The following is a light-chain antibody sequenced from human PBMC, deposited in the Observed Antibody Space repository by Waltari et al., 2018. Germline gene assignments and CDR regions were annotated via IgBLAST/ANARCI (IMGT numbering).Light chain of an antibody. Sequence: SALTQPASVSGSPGQSITIPCTGTSSAVGNYNLVSWYQQHPCKAPKIIIYEVSKWPSGVSDRFSGYKSGNTASLTISGLQAEDEADYYCSSYAGSGTLVFGAGTKLTVL. V-gene: IGLV2-23*02. CDR1: SSAVGNYNL. CDR3: SSYAGSGTLV. CDR2: EVS. J-gene: IGLJ2*01.